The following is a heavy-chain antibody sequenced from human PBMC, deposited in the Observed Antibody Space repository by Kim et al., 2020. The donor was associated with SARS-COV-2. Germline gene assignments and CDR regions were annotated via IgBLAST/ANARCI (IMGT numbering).Heavy chain of an antibody. Sequence: GGSLRLSCAASGFTFSTYNMNWVRQAPGKGLEWVSSISSSSSYIYYADPVKGRFTISRDNAKNSLYLQMNSLRAEDTAVYYCSRDKVSFSSDGGDDAFNIWGRGTMVTVCS. D-gene: IGHD6-19*01. CDR2: ISSSSSYI. V-gene: IGHV3-21*01. CDR1: GFTFSTYN. CDR3: SRDKVSFSSDGGDDAFNI. J-gene: IGHJ3*02.